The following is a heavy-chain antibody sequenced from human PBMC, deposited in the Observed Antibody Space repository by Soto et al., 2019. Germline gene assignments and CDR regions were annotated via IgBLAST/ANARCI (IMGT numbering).Heavy chain of an antibody. CDR2: INAGNGNT. CDR1: GYTFTSYA. J-gene: IGHJ6*02. CDR3: ARELNVHYYYYGMDV. Sequence: ASVKGSCKASGYTFTSYAMHWVRQAPGQRLEWMGWINAGNGNTKYSQKFQGRVTITRDTSASTAYMELSSLRSEDTAVYYCARELNVHYYYYGMDVWGQGTTVTVSS. V-gene: IGHV1-3*01.